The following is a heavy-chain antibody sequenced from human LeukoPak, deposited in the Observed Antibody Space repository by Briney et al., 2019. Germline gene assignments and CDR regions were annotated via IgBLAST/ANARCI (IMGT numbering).Heavy chain of an antibody. V-gene: IGHV4-4*07. J-gene: IGHJ6*03. Sequence: SETLPLTCTVSGGSIRNYYWSWIRQPAGKGLEWIGRISTSGSTNYNPSLKSRVTMSVDTSKNQFSLRLSSVTAADTAVYYCARVSSAARPPFTFYYMDVWGKGTTVTVSS. CDR1: GGSIRNYY. CDR3: ARVSSAARPPFTFYYMDV. CDR2: ISTSGST. D-gene: IGHD6-6*01.